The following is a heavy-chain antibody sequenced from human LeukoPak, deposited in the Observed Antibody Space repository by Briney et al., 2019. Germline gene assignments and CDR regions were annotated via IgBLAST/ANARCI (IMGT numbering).Heavy chain of an antibody. CDR3: ATPSGSYSVDAFDI. D-gene: IGHD1-26*01. V-gene: IGHV1-24*01. J-gene: IGHJ3*02. CDR1: GYTLTELS. CDR2: FDPEDGET. Sequence: ASVKVSCKVSGYTLTELSVHWVRQAPGKGLEWMGGFDPEDGETIYAQKFQGRVTMTEDTSTDTAYMELSSLRSEDTAVYYCATPSGSYSVDAFDIWGQGTMSPSLQ.